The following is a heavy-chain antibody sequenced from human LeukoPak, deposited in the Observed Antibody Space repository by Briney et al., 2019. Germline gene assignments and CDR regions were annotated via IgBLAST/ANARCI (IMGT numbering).Heavy chain of an antibody. J-gene: IGHJ6*02. CDR3: ARVRRYTATGGYYYNGMDV. Sequence: GGSLRLSCSASGFTFSSYAMHWVRQAPGKGLEYVSAISSNGGSTYYADSLKGRFTISRDSAKNSLYLEMNSLRAEDTAVYYCARVRRYTATGGYYYNGMDVWGQGTTVTVSS. D-gene: IGHD2-2*02. CDR2: ISSNGGST. V-gene: IGHV3-64*04. CDR1: GFTFSSYA.